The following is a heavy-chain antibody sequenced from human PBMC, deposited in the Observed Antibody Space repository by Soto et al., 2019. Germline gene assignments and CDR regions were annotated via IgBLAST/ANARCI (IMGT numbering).Heavy chain of an antibody. Sequence: QVQLQESGPGLVKPSQTLSLTCTVSGGSISSGGYYWSWIRQHPGKGLEWIGYIYYSGSTYYNPSLKILVTISVDTSKNQFSLKLSSVTAADTAVYYCARDAARGYSGYEKRGFDYWGQGTLVTVSS. J-gene: IGHJ4*02. CDR1: GGSISSGGYY. CDR2: IYYSGST. V-gene: IGHV4-31*01. CDR3: ARDAARGYSGYEKRGFDY. D-gene: IGHD5-12*01.